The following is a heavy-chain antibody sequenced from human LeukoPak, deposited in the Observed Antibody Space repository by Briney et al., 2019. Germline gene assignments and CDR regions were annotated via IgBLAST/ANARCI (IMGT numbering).Heavy chain of an antibody. D-gene: IGHD4-17*01. V-gene: IGHV3-66*02. CDR2: IYSGGST. Sequence: GGSLRLSCAASGFTVSSNYMSRVRQAPGKGLEWVSVIYSGGSTYYADSVKGRFTISRDNSKNTLYLQMNSLRAEDTAVYYCARDPPLDYGDYYYYYGMDVWGQGTTVTVSS. J-gene: IGHJ6*02. CDR1: GFTVSSNY. CDR3: ARDPPLDYGDYYYYYGMDV.